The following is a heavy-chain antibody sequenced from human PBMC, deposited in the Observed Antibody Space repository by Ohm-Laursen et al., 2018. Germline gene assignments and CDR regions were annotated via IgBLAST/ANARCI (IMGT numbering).Heavy chain of an antibody. V-gene: IGHV4-4*07. J-gene: IGHJ3*02. CDR2: IYTSGST. Sequence: SDTLSLTCTVSGGSISSYYWSWIRQPAGKGLEWIGRIYTSGSTNYNPSLKSRVTMSVDTSKNQVSLKLNSVTAVDTAMYYCATILPGTWYAFDMWGQGTMVTVSS. D-gene: IGHD1-1*01. CDR3: ATILPGTWYAFDM. CDR1: GGSISSYY.